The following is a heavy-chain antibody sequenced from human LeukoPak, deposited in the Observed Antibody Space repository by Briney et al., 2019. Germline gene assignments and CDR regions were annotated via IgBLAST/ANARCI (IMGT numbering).Heavy chain of an antibody. Sequence: GGSLRLSCAASGFTFSNYWMHWVHQAPGKGLVWVSRFNSDGSSTSYADSVKGRFTLSRDYAKNTLFLQMNSLRAEDTAVYYCARGFDSSGQDYWGQGTLVTVSS. CDR2: FNSDGSST. J-gene: IGHJ4*02. D-gene: IGHD3-22*01. V-gene: IGHV3-74*01. CDR3: ARGFDSSGQDY. CDR1: GFTFSNYW.